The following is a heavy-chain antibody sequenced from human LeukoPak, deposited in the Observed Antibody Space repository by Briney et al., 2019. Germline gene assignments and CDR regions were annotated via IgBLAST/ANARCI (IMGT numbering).Heavy chain of an antibody. D-gene: IGHD3-10*01. V-gene: IGHV3-23*01. Sequence: GGSLRLSCAASGFSFSSFAMTWVRQAPGKGLEWVSSITGGHYATYNTDSVKGRFTISRDNAKNTLYLQMNSLRAEDTAVYYCARELGDQSDAFDIWGQGTMVTVSS. CDR1: GFSFSSFA. CDR3: ARELGDQSDAFDI. J-gene: IGHJ3*02. CDR2: ITGGHYAT.